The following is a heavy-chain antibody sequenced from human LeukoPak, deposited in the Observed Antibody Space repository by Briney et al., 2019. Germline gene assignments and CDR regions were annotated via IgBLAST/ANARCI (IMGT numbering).Heavy chain of an antibody. CDR3: ASKMASDYYYGMDV. J-gene: IGHJ6*02. Sequence: ASVKVSCRASGYXFTSYYMHWVRQAPGQGLEWMGIINPSGGSTSYAQKFQGRVTMTRDTSTSTVYMELSSLRSEDTAVYYCASKMASDYYYGMDVWGQGTTVTVSS. CDR2: INPSGGST. CDR1: GYXFTSYY. D-gene: IGHD2-8*01. V-gene: IGHV1-46*01.